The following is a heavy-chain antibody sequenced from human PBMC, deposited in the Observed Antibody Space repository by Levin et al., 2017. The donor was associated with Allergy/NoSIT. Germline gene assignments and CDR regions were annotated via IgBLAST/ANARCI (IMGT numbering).Heavy chain of an antibody. Sequence: KISCKASGGTFSSYAISWVRQAPGQGLEWMGGIIPIFGTANYAQKFQGRVTITADKSTSTAYMELSSLRSEDTAVYYCARGPRFLEWLYHFDYWGQGTLVTVSS. D-gene: IGHD3-3*01. CDR2: IIPIFGTA. CDR1: GGTFSSYA. V-gene: IGHV1-69*06. CDR3: ARGPRFLEWLYHFDY. J-gene: IGHJ4*02.